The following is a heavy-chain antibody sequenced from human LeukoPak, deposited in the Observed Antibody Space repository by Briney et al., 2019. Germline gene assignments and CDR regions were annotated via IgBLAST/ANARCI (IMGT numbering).Heavy chain of an antibody. CDR2: ISYDGSNK. Sequence: PGGSVRLSCAASGFTFGSYGMHWVRQAPGKGLEWVAVISYDGSNKYYADSVKGRFTISRDNSKNTLYLQMNSLRAEDTAVYYCAKEAGRTYFEYWGQGTLVTVSS. CDR3: AKEAGRTYFEY. CDR1: GFTFGSYG. V-gene: IGHV3-30*18. J-gene: IGHJ4*02. D-gene: IGHD6-19*01.